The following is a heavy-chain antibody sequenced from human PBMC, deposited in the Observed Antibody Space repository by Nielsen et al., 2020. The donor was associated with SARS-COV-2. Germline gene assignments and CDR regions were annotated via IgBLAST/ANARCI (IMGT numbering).Heavy chain of an antibody. CDR3: ARVESGYPYYYYYYYMDV. CDR2: IYSGGST. J-gene: IGHJ6*03. V-gene: IGHV3-53*04. Sequence: VRQAPGKGLEWVSVIYSGGSTYYADSVKGRFTISRHNSKNTLYLQMNSLRAEDTAVYYCARVESGYPYYYYYYYMDVWGKGTTVTVSS. D-gene: IGHD3-3*01.